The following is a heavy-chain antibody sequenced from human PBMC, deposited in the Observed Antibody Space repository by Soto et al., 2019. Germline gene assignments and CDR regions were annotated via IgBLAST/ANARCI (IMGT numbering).Heavy chain of an antibody. CDR3: ARASSVQLTRHQQY. J-gene: IGHJ4*02. V-gene: IGHV4-30-4*01. D-gene: IGHD1-1*01. CDR1: GGSISSGDYY. Sequence: SETLSLTCTVSGGSISSGDYYWSWIRQPPGKGLEWIGYIHYSGSTYHNPSLKSRVTISVDTSKNQFSLKLSSVTAADTAVYYCARASSVQLTRHQQYWGQGTLVTVSS. CDR2: IHYSGST.